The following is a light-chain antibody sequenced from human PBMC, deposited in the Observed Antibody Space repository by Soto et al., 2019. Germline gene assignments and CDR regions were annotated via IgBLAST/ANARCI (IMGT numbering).Light chain of an antibody. CDR1: QSVLYSSNNKNY. Sequence: DIQMTQSPSTLSASVGDRVTITCRASQSVLYSSNNKNYLAWYQQKPGQPPKLLIYWASTRESGVPDRFSGSGSGTDFTLTISSLQAEDVAVYYCQQYYSTPQSFGQGTKVEIK. V-gene: IGKV4-1*01. J-gene: IGKJ1*01. CDR2: WAS. CDR3: QQYYSTPQS.